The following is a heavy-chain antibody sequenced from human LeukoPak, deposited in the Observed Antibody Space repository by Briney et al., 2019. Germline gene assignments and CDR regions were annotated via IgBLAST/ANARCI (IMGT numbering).Heavy chain of an antibody. Sequence: PSETLSLTCAVYGGSFSGYYWSWIRQPPGKGLEWIGEINHSGSTNYNPSLKSRVTKSVDTSKNQFSLKLSSVTAADTAVYYCARGPRGSGRNSFSWFDPWGQGTLVTVSS. D-gene: IGHD1-26*01. CDR2: INHSGST. CDR3: ARGPRGSGRNSFSWFDP. CDR1: GGSFSGYY. V-gene: IGHV4-34*01. J-gene: IGHJ5*02.